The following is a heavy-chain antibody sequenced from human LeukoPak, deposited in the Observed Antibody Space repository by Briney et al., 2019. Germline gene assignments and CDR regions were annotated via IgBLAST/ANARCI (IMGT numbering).Heavy chain of an antibody. D-gene: IGHD1-1*01. V-gene: IGHV3-21*01. CDR1: GFTFSYYT. J-gene: IGHJ5*02. Sequence: PGGSLRLSCAASGFTFSYYTMSWVRQAPGKGLEWVSSISSTGGSIYYADSVKGRFTISRDNAKNSLYLQMSSLRVEDTAVYYCARDDVAWNDVHWFDPWGQGTLVTVSS. CDR2: ISSTGGSI. CDR3: ARDDVAWNDVHWFDP.